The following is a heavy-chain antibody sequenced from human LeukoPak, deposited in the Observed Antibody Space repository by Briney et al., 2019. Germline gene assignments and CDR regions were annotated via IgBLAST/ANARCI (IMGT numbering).Heavy chain of an antibody. J-gene: IGHJ4*02. Sequence: GGSLRLSCAASGFTFSSYEMSWVRQAPGKGLEWVSYISDVGGTHYADSVKGRFTISRDNAKNSLFLQMNSLRAEDTAVHYCARENSGYDGGFDYWGQGTLVTVSS. CDR2: ISDVGGT. V-gene: IGHV3-48*03. D-gene: IGHD5-12*01. CDR3: ARENSGYDGGFDY. CDR1: GFTFSSYE.